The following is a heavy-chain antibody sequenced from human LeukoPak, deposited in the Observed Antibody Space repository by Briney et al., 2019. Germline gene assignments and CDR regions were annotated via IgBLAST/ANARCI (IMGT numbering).Heavy chain of an antibody. CDR1: GGTFSSYA. V-gene: IGHV1-69*13. CDR2: IIPIFGTA. Sequence: SVKVSCKASGGTFSSYAISWLRQAPGQGLEWMGGIIPIFGTANYAQKFQGRVTITADESTSTAYMELSSLRSEDTAVYYCAREGCTNGVCYSRYYYYYYMDVWGKGTTVTVSS. D-gene: IGHD2-8*01. CDR3: AREGCTNGVCYSRYYYYYYMDV. J-gene: IGHJ6*03.